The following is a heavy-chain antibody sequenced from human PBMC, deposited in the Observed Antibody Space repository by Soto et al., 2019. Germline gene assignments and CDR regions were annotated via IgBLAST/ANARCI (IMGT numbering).Heavy chain of an antibody. CDR2: IYDSGDT. CDR3: AGFTYYYGLGGYSYRDIDV. CDR1: GSISRYY. V-gene: IGHV4-59*01. Sequence: SETLSLTCTVGGSISRYYWSWIRQPPGKGLEWIGYIYDSGDTNYNPSLKSRVTISIDTSKNQFSLKLSSVTAADTAVYYCAGFTYYYGLGGYSYRDIDVWGQRTKVTVS. J-gene: IGHJ6*02. D-gene: IGHD3-10*01.